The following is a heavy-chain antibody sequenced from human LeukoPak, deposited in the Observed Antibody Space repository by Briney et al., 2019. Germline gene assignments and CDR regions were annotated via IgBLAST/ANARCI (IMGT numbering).Heavy chain of an antibody. V-gene: IGHV1-69*13. J-gene: IGHJ4*02. Sequence: ASVKVSCKASGGTFSSYAISWVRQAPGQGLEWMGGIIPIFGTANYAQKFQGRVTITADESTSTAYMELSSLRSEDTAVYYCATRKAYYYGSGSYLLPFDYWGQGTLVAVSS. CDR2: IIPIFGTA. CDR1: GGTFSSYA. D-gene: IGHD3-10*01. CDR3: ATRKAYYYGSGSYLLPFDY.